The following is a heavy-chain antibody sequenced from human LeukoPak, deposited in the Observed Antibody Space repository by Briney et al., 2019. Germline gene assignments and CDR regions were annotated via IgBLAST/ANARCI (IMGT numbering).Heavy chain of an antibody. Sequence: APVKVSCKASGGTFSSYAISWVRQAPGQGLEWMGGIIPIFGTANYAQKFQGRVTITADESTSTAYMELSSLRSEDTAVYYCARGAAWTSGRFDPWGQGTLVTVSS. J-gene: IGHJ5*02. D-gene: IGHD3/OR15-3a*01. CDR3: ARGAAWTSGRFDP. V-gene: IGHV1-69*13. CDR1: GGTFSSYA. CDR2: IIPIFGTA.